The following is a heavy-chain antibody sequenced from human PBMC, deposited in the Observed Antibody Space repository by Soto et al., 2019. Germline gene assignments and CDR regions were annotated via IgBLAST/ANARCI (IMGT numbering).Heavy chain of an antibody. V-gene: IGHV1-69*14. CDR3: AGIVVPAATGHYYGMDV. CDR2: IIPIFGTA. D-gene: IGHD2-2*01. J-gene: IGHJ6*02. CDR1: GGTFSSYA. Sequence: QVQLVQSGAEVKKPGSSVKVSCKASGGTFSSYAISWVRQAPGQGLEWMGGIIPIFGTANYAQKFQGRVTITADKSTSTAYMELSSLRSEDTAVYYCAGIVVPAATGHYYGMDVWGQGTTVTVSS.